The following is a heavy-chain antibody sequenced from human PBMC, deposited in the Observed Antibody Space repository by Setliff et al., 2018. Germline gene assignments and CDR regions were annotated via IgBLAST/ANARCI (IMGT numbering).Heavy chain of an antibody. CDR1: GGTFNNYL. CDR3: AREGGDGDSSGYYPPLDY. J-gene: IGHJ4*02. D-gene: IGHD3-22*01. CDR2: IIPIFGTT. V-gene: IGHV1-69*05. Sequence: ASVKVSCKASGGTFNNYLISWVRQAPGQGLEWMGGIIPIFGTTRYTQKFQGRLTFFMDESTNTAYMELSSLRSEDTAVYFCAREGGDGDSSGYYPPLDYWGQGTLVTVSS.